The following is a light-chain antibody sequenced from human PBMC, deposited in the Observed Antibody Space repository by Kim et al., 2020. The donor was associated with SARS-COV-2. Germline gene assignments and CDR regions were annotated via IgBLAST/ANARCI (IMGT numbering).Light chain of an antibody. CDR1: SSDVGNYDY. J-gene: IGLJ3*02. Sequence: GQSITIACTGTSSDVGNYDYVSWYQQRPGTAPKVIIYEVNKRPSGVSDRFSGSKSGNTASLTVSGLQAEDETDYYCCSYAGSGTWVFGGGTQLTVL. V-gene: IGLV2-23*02. CDR2: EVN. CDR3: CSYAGSGTWV.